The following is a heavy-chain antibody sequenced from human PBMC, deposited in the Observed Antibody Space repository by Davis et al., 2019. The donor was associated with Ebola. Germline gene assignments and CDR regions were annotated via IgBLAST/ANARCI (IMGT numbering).Heavy chain of an antibody. Sequence: SLKISCATSGLTFDDYAMHWFRQAPGKGLEWVSGITFNSGTTAYADSVKGRFTISRDNAKDSLYLQMNSLRTEDTAFYYCAKDFYGSGSYLDAWGQGTLVAVSS. CDR1: GLTFDDYA. CDR3: AKDFYGSGSYLDA. J-gene: IGHJ5*02. V-gene: IGHV3-9*01. CDR2: ITFNSGTT. D-gene: IGHD3-10*01.